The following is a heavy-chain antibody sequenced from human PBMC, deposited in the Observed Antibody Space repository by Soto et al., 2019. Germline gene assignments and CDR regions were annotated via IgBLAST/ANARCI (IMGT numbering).Heavy chain of an antibody. Sequence: ASVKVSCKASGCSFSTYAFSWVGQAPGHGLEWMGGIIPIFDSPYYAQNFQGRVTIAADRSTSTVYMELSSLTPEDTAVYYCARGAECFGYCLKKFTWLAPWGQGTRVTVSS. CDR1: GCSFSTYA. V-gene: IGHV1-69*06. J-gene: IGHJ5*02. CDR3: ARGAECFGYCLKKFTWLAP. CDR2: IIPIFDSP. D-gene: IGHD2-15*01.